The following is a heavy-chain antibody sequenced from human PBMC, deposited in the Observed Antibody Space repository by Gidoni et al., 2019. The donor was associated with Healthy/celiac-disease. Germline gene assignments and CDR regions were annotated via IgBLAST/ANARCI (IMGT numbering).Heavy chain of an antibody. V-gene: IGHV1-46*01. CDR2: LNTSGGST. CDR3: AREGHVEMATMGAFDI. Sequence: QVQLVQSGAEVKKPGASVKVSCKASGYPFPNYYMHWVRQSPGQVLGWMGILNTSGGSTSYAQKFQGRVTMTRDTSTSTVYMELSSLRSEDTAVYYCAREGHVEMATMGAFDIWGQGTMVTVSS. CDR1: GYPFPNYY. J-gene: IGHJ3*02. D-gene: IGHD5-12*01.